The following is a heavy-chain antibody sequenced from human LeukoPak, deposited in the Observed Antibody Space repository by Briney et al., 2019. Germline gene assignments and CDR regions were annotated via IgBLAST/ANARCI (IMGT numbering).Heavy chain of an antibody. CDR2: LDYSGSP. Sequence: LETLSLTCTVSGGSISSYYWSWIRLPPGKGLEWIGFLDYSGSPNYNPSFKSRVTVSVETSKNQFSLKLRSVTAADTAVYYCARHGDSWTFDYWGQGTLVTVSS. V-gene: IGHV4-59*08. CDR3: ARHGDSWTFDY. D-gene: IGHD6-13*01. J-gene: IGHJ4*02. CDR1: GGSISSYY.